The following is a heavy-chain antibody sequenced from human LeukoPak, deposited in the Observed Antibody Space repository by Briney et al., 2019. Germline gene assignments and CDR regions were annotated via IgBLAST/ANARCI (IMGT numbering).Heavy chain of an antibody. CDR1: GFTFTSSA. Sequence: SVKVSCKASGFTFTSSAVQWVRQARGQRLEWIGWIVVGSGNTNYAQKFQERVTITRDMSTSTAYMELSSLRSEDTAVYYCAADLWEQWLVYLWGQGTLVTVSS. V-gene: IGHV1-58*01. D-gene: IGHD6-19*01. J-gene: IGHJ4*02. CDR2: IVVGSGNT. CDR3: AADLWEQWLVYL.